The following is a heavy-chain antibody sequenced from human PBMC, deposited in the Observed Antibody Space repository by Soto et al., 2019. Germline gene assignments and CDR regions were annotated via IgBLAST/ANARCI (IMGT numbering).Heavy chain of an antibody. CDR1: DGYSGSYY. Sequence: ELLPHRWSVADGYSGSYYWGWIRKNPGKGLEWIGYIYYSGITNYNPSLKSRVTISVDTSKNQFSLKLSSVTAADTAVYYCARYKSNYYSGMDVWGQGTTVTVSS. CDR3: ARYKSNYYSGMDV. D-gene: IGHD1-20*01. J-gene: IGHJ6*02. V-gene: IGHV4-59*01. CDR2: IYYSGIT.